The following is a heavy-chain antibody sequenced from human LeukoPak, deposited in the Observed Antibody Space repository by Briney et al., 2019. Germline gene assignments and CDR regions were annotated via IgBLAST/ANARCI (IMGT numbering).Heavy chain of an antibody. CDR1: GFTFSSSA. V-gene: IGHV3-30*04. D-gene: IGHD2-2*01. CDR3: ARSLLVVVPAAPLDY. J-gene: IGHJ4*02. CDR2: ISYDGSNK. Sequence: PGGSLRLSCAASGFTFSSSATHWARQAPGKGLGWVADISYDGSNKYYADSVKGRFTISRDNSKNTLYLQMNSLRAEDTAVYYCARSLLVVVPAAPLDYWGQGTLVTVSS.